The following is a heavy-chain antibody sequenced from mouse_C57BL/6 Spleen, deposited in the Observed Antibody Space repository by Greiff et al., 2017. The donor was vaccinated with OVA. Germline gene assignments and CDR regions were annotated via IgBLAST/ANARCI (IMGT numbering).Heavy chain of an antibody. J-gene: IGHJ4*01. D-gene: IGHD2-3*01. Sequence: QVQLQHSGPGLVQPSQILSITCTVSGFSFTSYGVHWVRQSPGKGLEWLGVIWRGGSTDYNAAFMSRLSITKDNSKSQVFFKMNSLQADDTAIYYCAKDHDGYYAMDYWGQGTSVTVSS. V-gene: IGHV2-5*01. CDR3: AKDHDGYYAMDY. CDR1: GFSFTSYG. CDR2: IWRGGST.